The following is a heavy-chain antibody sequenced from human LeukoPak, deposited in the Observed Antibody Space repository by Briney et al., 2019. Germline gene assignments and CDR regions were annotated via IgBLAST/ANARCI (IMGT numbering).Heavy chain of an antibody. J-gene: IGHJ6*02. Sequence: ASVKVSCKASGYTVTRYGISWVRQAPGQGLEWMGWISAYNGNTNYAQKLQGRVTMTTDTSTSTAYMELRSLRSDDTAVYYCARGPEYYYGSGSYDYYGMDVWGQGTTVTVSS. D-gene: IGHD3-10*01. CDR1: GYTVTRYG. CDR2: ISAYNGNT. V-gene: IGHV1-18*01. CDR3: ARGPEYYYGSGSYDYYGMDV.